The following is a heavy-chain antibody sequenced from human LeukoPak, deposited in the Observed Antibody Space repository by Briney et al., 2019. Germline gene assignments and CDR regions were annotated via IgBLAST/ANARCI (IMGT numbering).Heavy chain of an antibody. V-gene: IGHV4-34*01. J-gene: IGHJ5*02. CDR1: GFTFSTYA. CDR2: INHSGST. Sequence: LRLSCAASGFTFSTYAMHWVRQAPGKGLEWIGEINHSGSTNYNPSLKSRVTISVDTSKAQFSLKLSSVTAADTAVYYCARWWGFDPWGQGTLVTVSS. D-gene: IGHD2-15*01. CDR3: ARWWGFDP.